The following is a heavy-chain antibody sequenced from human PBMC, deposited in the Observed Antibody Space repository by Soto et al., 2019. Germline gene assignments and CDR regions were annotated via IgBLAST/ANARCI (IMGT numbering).Heavy chain of an antibody. CDR1: GGTFSSYA. CDR3: ARSTFNAEYFQH. CDR2: IIPIFGTA. J-gene: IGHJ1*01. V-gene: IGHV1-69*13. Sequence: GASVKVSCKASGGTFSSYAISWVRQAPGQGLEWMGGIIPIFGTANYAQKFQGRVTITADESTSTAYMELSSLRSEDTAVYYCARSTFNAEYFQHWGQGTLVTVSS.